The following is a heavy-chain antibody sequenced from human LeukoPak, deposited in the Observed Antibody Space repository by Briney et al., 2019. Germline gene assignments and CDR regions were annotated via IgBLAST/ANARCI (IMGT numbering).Heavy chain of an antibody. CDR2: IYPGDSDT. CDR3: ARHVRPDSTTWRTLDY. Sequence: GESLKISCKGSGYSFSSYWISWVRQMPGKGLEWMGIIYPGDSDTRYSPSFEGQVTISADESISTAYLQWSSLKASDTAIYYCARHVRPDSTTWRTLDYWGQGTLVTVSS. V-gene: IGHV5-51*01. CDR1: GYSFSSYW. J-gene: IGHJ4*02. D-gene: IGHD2-2*01.